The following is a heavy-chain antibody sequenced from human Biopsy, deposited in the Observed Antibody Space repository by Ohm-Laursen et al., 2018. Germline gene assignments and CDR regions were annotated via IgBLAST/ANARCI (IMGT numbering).Heavy chain of an antibody. CDR3: ARTPRDSFWSGSYKRGLWFDP. Sequence: GTLSLTCTVSGGSIISYYWTWIRQTPGKGLEWIGHVYNGGITNYNPSLKSRVTTSKDTSKNQFSLQLSSVTAADTAVYYCARTPRDSFWSGSYKRGLWFDPWGQGTLVTVSS. J-gene: IGHJ5*02. CDR1: GGSIISYY. D-gene: IGHD3-3*01. CDR2: VYNGGIT. V-gene: IGHV4-59*01.